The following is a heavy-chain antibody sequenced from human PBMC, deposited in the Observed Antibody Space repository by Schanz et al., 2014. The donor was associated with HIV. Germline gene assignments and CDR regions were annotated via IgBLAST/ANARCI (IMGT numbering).Heavy chain of an antibody. D-gene: IGHD3-22*01. CDR3: AKPEYDSRGNSQSHFDS. J-gene: IGHJ4*02. CDR2: IRGRGVST. Sequence: EGQLVESGGGLVQPGGSLRLSWAASGFTFSGYWMSWVRQAPGKGLEWASSIRGRGVSTFYAGSVKGRFAISRDNSKNTLYLQMTTLRTEDTAVYYCAKPEYDSRGNSQSHFDSWGQGTLVTVSS. V-gene: IGHV3-23*04. CDR1: GFTFSGYW.